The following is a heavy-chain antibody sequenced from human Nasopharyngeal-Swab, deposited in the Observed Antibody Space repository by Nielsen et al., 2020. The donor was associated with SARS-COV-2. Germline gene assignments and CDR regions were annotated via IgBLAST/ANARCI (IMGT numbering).Heavy chain of an antibody. V-gene: IGHV4-34*01. D-gene: IGHD7-27*01. CDR2: INHSGST. Sequence: SQTLSLTGAVYGGSFSGYYWSWIRQPPGKGLEWIGEINHSGSTNYNPSLKSRVTISVDTSKNQFSLKLSSVTAADTAVYYCARGPLGKEPFDYWGQGTLVTVSS. J-gene: IGHJ4*02. CDR1: GGSFSGYY. CDR3: ARGPLGKEPFDY.